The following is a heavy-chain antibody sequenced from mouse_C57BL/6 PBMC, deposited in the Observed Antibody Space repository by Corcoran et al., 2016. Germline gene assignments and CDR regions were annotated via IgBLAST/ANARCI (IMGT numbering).Heavy chain of an antibody. CDR1: GYTFTDYN. D-gene: IGHD2-4*01. Sequence: EVQLQQSGPELVKPGASVKIPCKASGYTFTDYNMDWVKQSHGKSLEWVGDINPNNGGTIYNQKFKGKATLTVDKSSSTAYMELRSLTSEDTAVYYCARGRYDYGSYWYCDVWGTGTTVTVSS. CDR3: ARGRYDYGSYWYCDV. CDR2: INPNNGGT. J-gene: IGHJ1*03. V-gene: IGHV1-18*01.